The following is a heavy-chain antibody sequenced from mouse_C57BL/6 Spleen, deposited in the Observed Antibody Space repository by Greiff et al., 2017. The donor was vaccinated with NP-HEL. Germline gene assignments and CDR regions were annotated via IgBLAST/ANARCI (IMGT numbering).Heavy chain of an antibody. CDR3: ARQGWLLRGWYFDV. Sequence: DVKLQESGGGLVKPGGSLKLSCAASGFTFSSYTMSWVRQTPEKRLEWVATISGGGGNTYYPDSVKGRFTISRDNAKNTLYLQMSSLRSEDTALYYCARQGWLLRGWYFDVWGTGTTVTVSS. CDR2: ISGGGGNT. V-gene: IGHV5-9*01. D-gene: IGHD2-3*01. J-gene: IGHJ1*03. CDR1: GFTFSSYT.